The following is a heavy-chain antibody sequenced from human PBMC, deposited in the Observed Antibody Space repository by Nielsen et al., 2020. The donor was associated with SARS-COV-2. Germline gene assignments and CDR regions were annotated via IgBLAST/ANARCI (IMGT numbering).Heavy chain of an antibody. CDR1: GFTFDDYA. Sequence: SLKISCAASGFTFDDYAMHWVRQAPGKGLEWVSGISWNSGSIGYADSVKGRFTISRDNAKNSLYLQMNSLRAEDTALYYCAKLGTAGIPGTWYFDLWGRGTLVTVSS. J-gene: IGHJ2*01. CDR2: ISWNSGSI. CDR3: AKLGTAGIPGTWYFDL. V-gene: IGHV3-9*01. D-gene: IGHD6-13*01.